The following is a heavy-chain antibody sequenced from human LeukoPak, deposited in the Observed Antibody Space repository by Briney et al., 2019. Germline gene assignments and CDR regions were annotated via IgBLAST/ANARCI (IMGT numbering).Heavy chain of an antibody. CDR2: IGYDGSKI. CDR3: ANWDPFDY. CDR1: GFTFSSYD. Sequence: GGSLRLSCAASGFTFSSYDMHWVRQAPGKGLEWVTFIGYDGSKIYYVDSVKGRFTVSRDNSKNTLYLQMNSLRVDDMAVYYCANWDPFDYWGQGTLVTVSS. V-gene: IGHV3-30*02. D-gene: IGHD1-26*01. J-gene: IGHJ4*02.